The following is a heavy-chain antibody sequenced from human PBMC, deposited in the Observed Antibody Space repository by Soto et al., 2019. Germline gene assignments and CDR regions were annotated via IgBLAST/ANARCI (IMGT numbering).Heavy chain of an antibody. Sequence: PGGSLRLSCAASGFSVSDNYVTWVRQAPGKGLEWVSVIYAGGDTFYADSVKGRFTISRDTSENMVYLQMRSLTVEDTAVYHCARGLGFCSGGACYEYWGQGTVVTVPQ. J-gene: IGHJ4*02. V-gene: IGHV3-53*01. CDR1: GFSVSDNY. CDR2: IYAGGDT. CDR3: ARGLGFCSGGACYEY. D-gene: IGHD2-15*01.